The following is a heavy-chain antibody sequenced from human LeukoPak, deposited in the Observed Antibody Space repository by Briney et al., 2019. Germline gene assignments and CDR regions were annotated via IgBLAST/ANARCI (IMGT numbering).Heavy chain of an antibody. Sequence: PSETLSLTCTVSGGSISSYYWSWIRQPPGKGLEWIGYIYYSGSTNYNPSLKSRVTISVDTSKNQFSLKLSSATAADTAVYYCARHYDYWGQGTLVTVSS. CDR1: GGSISSYY. CDR2: IYYSGST. J-gene: IGHJ4*02. V-gene: IGHV4-59*08. CDR3: ARHYDY.